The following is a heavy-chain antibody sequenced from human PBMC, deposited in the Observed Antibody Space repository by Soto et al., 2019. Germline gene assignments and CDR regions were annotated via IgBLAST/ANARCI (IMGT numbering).Heavy chain of an antibody. Sequence: PSETLSLTCAVYGGSFSGYYWSWIRQPPGKGLEWIGEINHSGSTNYNPSLKSRVTISVDRSKNQFSLKLSSVTAADTAVYYCARAEAGYFYYWGQGTLVTVSS. CDR2: INHSGST. D-gene: IGHD3-9*01. V-gene: IGHV4-34*01. CDR3: ARAEAGYFYY. CDR1: GGSFSGYY. J-gene: IGHJ4*02.